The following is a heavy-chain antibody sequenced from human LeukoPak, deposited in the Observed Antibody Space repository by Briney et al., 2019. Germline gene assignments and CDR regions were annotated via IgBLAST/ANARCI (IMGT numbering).Heavy chain of an antibody. Sequence: PGGSLRLSCAASGFTFSSYGMHWVRQAPGKGLEWVAFIRYDGSNKYYADSVKGRFTISRDNSKNTLYLQMNSLRAEDTAVYYCAKDKRAMVRGGAMDVWGKGTTVTISS. V-gene: IGHV3-30*02. D-gene: IGHD3-10*01. CDR1: GFTFSSYG. J-gene: IGHJ6*03. CDR3: AKDKRAMVRGGAMDV. CDR2: IRYDGSNK.